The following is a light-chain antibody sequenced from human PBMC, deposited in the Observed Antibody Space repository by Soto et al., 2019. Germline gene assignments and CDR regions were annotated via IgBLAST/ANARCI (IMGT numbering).Light chain of an antibody. J-gene: IGLJ2*01. CDR1: SSDVDDYNY. Sequence: QSALTQPPSASGSPGQSVTISCTGTSSDVDDYNYVSWYQQHPGKAPKLIIYDVNVRPSGVPDRFSGSNSGNTAALTVSGVLLEDESAYFCASWYDSQNVVRFGGGTNVTVL. V-gene: IGLV2-8*01. CDR2: DVN. CDR3: ASWYDSQNVVR.